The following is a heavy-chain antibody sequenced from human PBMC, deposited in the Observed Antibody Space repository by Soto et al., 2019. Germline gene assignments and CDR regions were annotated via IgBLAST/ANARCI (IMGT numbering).Heavy chain of an antibody. CDR2: ISYHGKKT. J-gene: IGHJ2*01. V-gene: IGHV3-30*04. D-gene: IGHD2-2*01. CDR3: ARDEGYGSNSGWYLDL. Sequence: PGGSLRLSCAASGFTFSRDAMHWVRQAPGKGLEWVAVISYHGKKTYYADSVQGRFTISRDNSKNTLYLQMNSLGLEDTAVYYCARDEGYGSNSGWYLDLWGRGTLVTVSS. CDR1: GFTFSRDA.